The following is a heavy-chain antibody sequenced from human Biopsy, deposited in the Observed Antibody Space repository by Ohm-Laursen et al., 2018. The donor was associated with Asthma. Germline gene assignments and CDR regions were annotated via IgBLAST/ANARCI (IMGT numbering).Heavy chain of an antibody. CDR2: ISYGGKT. D-gene: IGHD3-3*01. J-gene: IGHJ6*02. V-gene: IGHV4-39*01. CDR1: GGSMTPTSHY. Sequence: SDTLSLTCTVSGGSMTPTSHYWDWIRQAPGKGLEWIGYISYGGKTSYNPSLKNRVTISRDTSKNQLSLRLTSVTAADTAVYFCARRITIFGVVQKDHGMDAWGQGTTVNVSS. CDR3: ARRITIFGVVQKDHGMDA.